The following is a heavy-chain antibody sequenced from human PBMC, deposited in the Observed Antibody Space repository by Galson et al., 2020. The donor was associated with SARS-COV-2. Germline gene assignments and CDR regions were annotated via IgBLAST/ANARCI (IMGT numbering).Heavy chain of an antibody. Sequence: GSLRLSCAASGFTFSNAWMSWVRQAPGKGLEWVGRIKSKTDGGTTDYAAPVKGRFTISRDDSKNTLYLQMNSLKTEDTAVYYCTTDRYYDYVWGSYRYGYFDYWGQGTLVTVSS. CDR2: IKSKTDGGTT. CDR1: GFTFSNAW. CDR3: TTDRYYDYVWGSYRYGYFDY. D-gene: IGHD3-16*02. J-gene: IGHJ4*02. V-gene: IGHV3-15*01.